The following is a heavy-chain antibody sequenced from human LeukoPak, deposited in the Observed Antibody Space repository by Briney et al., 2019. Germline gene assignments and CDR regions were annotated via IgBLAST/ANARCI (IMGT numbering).Heavy chain of an antibody. V-gene: IGHV3-66*01. CDR2: IYSGGST. CDR1: GFTVSSNY. D-gene: IGHD2-15*01. Sequence: GVLRLSCAASGFTVSSNYMSWVRQASGKGLEWVSVIYSGGSTYYADSVKGRFTISRDNSKNTLYLQMNSLRAEDTAVYYCARSRSGLDAFDIWGQGTMVTVSS. J-gene: IGHJ3*02. CDR3: ARSRSGLDAFDI.